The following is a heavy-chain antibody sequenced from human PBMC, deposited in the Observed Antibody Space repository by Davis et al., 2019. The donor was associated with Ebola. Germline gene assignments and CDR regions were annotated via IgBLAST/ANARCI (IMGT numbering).Heavy chain of an antibody. Sequence: PGGSLRLSCAASGFTFSSYGMHWVRQAPGKGLEWVAVISYDGSNKYYADSVKGRFTISRDNSKNTLYLQMNSLRAEDTAVYYCAKAYQLGYCSSTSCYTDYYYGMDVWGQGTTVTVSS. J-gene: IGHJ6*02. CDR3: AKAYQLGYCSSTSCYTDYYYGMDV. CDR2: ISYDGSNK. V-gene: IGHV3-30*18. D-gene: IGHD2-2*02. CDR1: GFTFSSYG.